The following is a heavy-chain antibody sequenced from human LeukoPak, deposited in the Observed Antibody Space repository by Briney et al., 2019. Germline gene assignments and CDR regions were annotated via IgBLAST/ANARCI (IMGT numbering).Heavy chain of an antibody. CDR3: ARIWAPNLSMVRGVIITD. V-gene: IGHV4-39*07. CDR1: GGSISSSSYY. CDR2: IYYSGST. Sequence: SETLSLTCTVSGGSISSSSYYWGWIRQPPGKGLEWIGSIYYSGSTYYNPSLKSRVTISVDTSKNQFSLKLSSVTAADTAVYYCARIWAPNLSMVRGVIITDWGQGTLVTVSS. J-gene: IGHJ4*02. D-gene: IGHD3-10*01.